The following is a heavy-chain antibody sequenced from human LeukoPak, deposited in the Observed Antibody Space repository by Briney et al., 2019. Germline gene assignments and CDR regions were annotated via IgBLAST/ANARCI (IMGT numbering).Heavy chain of an antibody. Sequence: GGSLRLSCAASGFTFSSYAMSWVRQAPGKGLEWVSAISGSGGSTYYADAVKGRFTISRDNAKNTLYLQMNSLRAEDTAVYYCAKADSWELLLDYWGQGNLVTVSS. D-gene: IGHD1-26*01. V-gene: IGHV3-23*01. CDR2: ISGSGGST. J-gene: IGHJ4*02. CDR1: GFTFSSYA. CDR3: AKADSWELLLDY.